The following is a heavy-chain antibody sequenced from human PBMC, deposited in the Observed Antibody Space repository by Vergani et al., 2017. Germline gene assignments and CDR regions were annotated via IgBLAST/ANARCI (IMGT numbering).Heavy chain of an antibody. CDR1: GGSFSGYY. J-gene: IGHJ5*02. CDR2: INHSGST. Sequence: QVQLQQWGAGLLKPSETLSLTCAVYGGSFSGYYWSWIRQPPGKGLEWIGEINHSGSTNYNPSLKSRVTISVDTSKNQFSLKRSSVTAADTAVYYCARVIAAELRHFDPWGQGTLVTVSS. V-gene: IGHV4-34*01. CDR3: ARVIAAELRHFDP. D-gene: IGHD6-13*01.